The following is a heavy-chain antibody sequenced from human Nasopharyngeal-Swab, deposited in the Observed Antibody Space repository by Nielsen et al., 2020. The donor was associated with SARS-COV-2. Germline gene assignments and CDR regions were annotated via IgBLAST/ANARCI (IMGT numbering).Heavy chain of an antibody. V-gene: IGHV3-21*01. CDR3: VRDTPAMFAY. J-gene: IGHJ4*02. CDR1: GFSFNMYT. CDR2: ISSTGDYI. Sequence: GEFLKISCAASGFSFNMYTMNWVRQAPGKGLEWVSGISSTGDYIHYAASVEGRFTISRDNAKTSLYLQMNSLRAEDSAVYYCVRDTPAMFAYWGQGTLVTVSS.